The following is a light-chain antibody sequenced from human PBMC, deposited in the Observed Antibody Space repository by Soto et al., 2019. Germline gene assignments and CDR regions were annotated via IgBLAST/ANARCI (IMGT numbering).Light chain of an antibody. CDR1: RSNIGSNT. CDR3: ATWDDSLDGYV. CDR2: SHN. Sequence: QSVLTQPPSASGTPGQRVTISCSGSRSNIGSNTVNWYQQLPGTAPKLLIYSHNQRPSGVPDPFSVSKSGTSASLAISGLQSEDEADSYCATWDDSLDGYVFGTGTKLTVL. J-gene: IGLJ1*01. V-gene: IGLV1-44*01.